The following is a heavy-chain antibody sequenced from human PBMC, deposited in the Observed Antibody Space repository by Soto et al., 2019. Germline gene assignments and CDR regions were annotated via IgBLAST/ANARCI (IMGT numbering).Heavy chain of an antibody. CDR2: IYYSGST. CDR3: ARLERGSRCFDY. D-gene: IGHD3-16*01. J-gene: IGHJ4*02. V-gene: IGHV4-39*01. CDR1: GGSISSSSYY. Sequence: QLQLQESGPGLVKPSETLSLTCTVSGGSISSSSYYWGWIRQPPGKGLEWIGSIYYSGSTYYNPSLKSRVTISVDTSKNQFSLKLSSVTAADTAVYYCARLERGSRCFDYWGQGTLVTVSS.